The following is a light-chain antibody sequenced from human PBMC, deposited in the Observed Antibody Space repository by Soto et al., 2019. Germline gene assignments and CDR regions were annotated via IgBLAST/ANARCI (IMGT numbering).Light chain of an antibody. CDR3: CSYAGSDTMI. V-gene: IGLV2-23*01. CDR2: EAS. J-gene: IGLJ2*01. CDR1: SSNVGSYNL. Sequence: QSVLTQPASVSGSPGQSITISCTGTSSNVGSYNLVSWYQQHPGEAPKLMIYEASKRPSGVSNRFSGSKSGNTASLTISGLQAEDEADYYCCSYAGSDTMIFGRGTKVTVL.